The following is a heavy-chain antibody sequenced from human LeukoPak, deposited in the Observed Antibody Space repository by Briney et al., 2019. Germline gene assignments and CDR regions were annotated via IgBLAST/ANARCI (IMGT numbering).Heavy chain of an antibody. J-gene: IGHJ4*02. V-gene: IGHV1-18*01. CDR1: GYTFTSYG. Sequence: GSVKVSCKASGYTFTSYGINWVRQAPGQGLEWMGWISTYNGDTNYAQKLQGRVTMTTDKSTSTAYMELRGLRSDDTAVYYCARVQESPYSGTYSFDYWGQGTLVTVSS. D-gene: IGHD1-26*01. CDR3: ARVQESPYSGTYSFDY. CDR2: ISTYNGDT.